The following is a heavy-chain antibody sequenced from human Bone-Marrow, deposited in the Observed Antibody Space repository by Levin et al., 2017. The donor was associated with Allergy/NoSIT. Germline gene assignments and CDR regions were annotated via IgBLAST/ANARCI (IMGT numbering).Heavy chain of an antibody. J-gene: IGHJ4*02. CDR3: ARGMTYSSGWLDFDY. CDR2: IYRGGGT. Sequence: QSGGSLRLSCAASGFTVSSNYMNWVRQAPGKGLEWVSVIYRGGGTYYADSVKGRFIISRDNSKNTVYLQMDSLTAADTAVYFCARGMTYSSGWLDFDYWGQGTVVTVSS. D-gene: IGHD6-19*01. CDR1: GFTVSSNY. V-gene: IGHV3-53*01.